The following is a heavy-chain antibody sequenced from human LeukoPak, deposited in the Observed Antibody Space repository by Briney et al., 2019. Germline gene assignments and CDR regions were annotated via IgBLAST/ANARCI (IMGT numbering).Heavy chain of an antibody. CDR1: GYTFTGYY. D-gene: IGHD6-13*01. CDR2: INPNSGGT. CDR3: ARVRHSSSSVGWFDH. Sequence: ASVKVSCKASGYTFTGYYMHWVRQAPGQGLEWMGWINPNSGGTNYAQKFQGWVTMTRDTSISTAYMELSRLRSDDTAVYYCARVRHSSSSVGWFDHWGQGTLVTVSS. V-gene: IGHV1-2*04. J-gene: IGHJ5*02.